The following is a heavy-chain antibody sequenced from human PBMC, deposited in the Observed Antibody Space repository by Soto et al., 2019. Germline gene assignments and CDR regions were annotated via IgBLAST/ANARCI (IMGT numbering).Heavy chain of an antibody. Sequence: GGSLRLSCAASGFTFRSFTMNWVRQAPGKGLEWVSSISSSSSYIYYADSVKGRFTISRDNAKNSLYLQMNSLRAEDTAVYYCARDRVAAARGIDVWGQGTTVTVSS. V-gene: IGHV3-21*01. J-gene: IGHJ6*02. D-gene: IGHD6-13*01. CDR2: ISSSSSYI. CDR1: GFTFRSFT. CDR3: ARDRVAAARGIDV.